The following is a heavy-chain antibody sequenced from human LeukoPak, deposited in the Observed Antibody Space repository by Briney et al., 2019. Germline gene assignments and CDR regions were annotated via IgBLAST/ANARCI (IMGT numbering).Heavy chain of an antibody. Sequence: GGSLRLSCAASGFTFSSYAMHWVRQAPGKGLEWVAVISYDGSNKYYADSVKGRFTISRDNSKNTLYLQMNSLRAEDTAVYYCAKDVGVVVVLYFDYWGQGTLVTVSS. D-gene: IGHD2-2*01. CDR1: GFTFSSYA. CDR3: AKDVGVVVVLYFDY. V-gene: IGHV3-30*04. CDR2: ISYDGSNK. J-gene: IGHJ4*02.